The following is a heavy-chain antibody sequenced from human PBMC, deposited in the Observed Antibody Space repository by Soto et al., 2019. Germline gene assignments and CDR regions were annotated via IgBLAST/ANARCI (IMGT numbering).Heavy chain of an antibody. CDR1: GFTFSSYA. J-gene: IGHJ4*02. V-gene: IGHV3-30-3*01. D-gene: IGHD2-15*01. Sequence: GGSLRLSCAASGFTFSSYAMHWVRQAPGKGLEWVAVISYDGSNKYYADSVKGRFTISRDNSKNTLYLQMNSLRAEDTAVYYCARAYCSGGSCFDYWGQGTLVTVSS. CDR3: ARAYCSGGSCFDY. CDR2: ISYDGSNK.